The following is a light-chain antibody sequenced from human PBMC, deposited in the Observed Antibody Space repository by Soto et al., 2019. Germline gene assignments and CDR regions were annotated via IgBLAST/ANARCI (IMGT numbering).Light chain of an antibody. Sequence: EIVMTQSPATLSVSPGERATLSCRASQSINDNLAWYQQKPGQAPRLLMFRTSTRATGFPARFSAGGSGTEFTPTISSLQSEDFAVYYCQQYSNWPPGTFGQGTKVDIK. CDR1: QSINDN. V-gene: IGKV3-15*01. J-gene: IGKJ1*01. CDR3: QQYSNWPPGT. CDR2: RTS.